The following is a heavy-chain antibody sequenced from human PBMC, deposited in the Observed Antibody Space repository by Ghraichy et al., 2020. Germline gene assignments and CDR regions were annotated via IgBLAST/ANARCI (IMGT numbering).Heavy chain of an antibody. CDR1: VDSISSSSFF. J-gene: IGHJ4*02. CDR2: IYYSGST. D-gene: IGHD2-15*01. Sequence: SETLSLTCTVSVDSISSSSFFWGWIRQPPGKGLDWIGSIYYSGSTYYNPSLKSRVTISVDTSKNQFSLKLSSVTAADTAVYWCARQPAATMREFAFDYWGQGTLVTLSS. V-gene: IGHV4-39*01. CDR3: ARQPAATMREFAFDY.